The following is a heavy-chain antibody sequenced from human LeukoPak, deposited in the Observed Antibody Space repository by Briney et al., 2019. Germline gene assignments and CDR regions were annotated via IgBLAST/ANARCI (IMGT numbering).Heavy chain of an antibody. D-gene: IGHD3-22*01. CDR3: ARQLYDSSGYPIDC. CDR1: GASITTYY. V-gene: IGHV4-59*08. J-gene: IGHJ4*02. Sequence: SETLSLTCTVSGASITTYYWSWIRQPPGKGLEWIGYIYHSGSTKYNPSLKSRVTISVDTSKNQFSLRLSSVTAADTAVYYCARQLYDSSGYPIDCWGQGTLVTVSS. CDR2: IYHSGST.